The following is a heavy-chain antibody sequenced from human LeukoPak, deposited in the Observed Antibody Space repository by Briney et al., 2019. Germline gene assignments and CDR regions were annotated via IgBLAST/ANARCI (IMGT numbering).Heavy chain of an antibody. J-gene: IGHJ3*02. V-gene: IGHV3-21*01. Sequence: GGSLRLSCAASGFTFSDYTMNWVRLAPGKGLEWVSSISGSSNYIYYADSVKGRFTISRGNAKNSLYLQMNSLRVEDTAVYYCARDESGDNDAFDIWGQGTMLTVSS. CDR3: ARDESGDNDAFDI. D-gene: IGHD2-21*01. CDR1: GFTFSDYT. CDR2: ISGSSNYI.